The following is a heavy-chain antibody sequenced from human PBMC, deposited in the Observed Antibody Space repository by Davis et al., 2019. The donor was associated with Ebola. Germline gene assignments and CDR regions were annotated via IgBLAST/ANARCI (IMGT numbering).Heavy chain of an antibody. CDR1: GYSFTNYW. V-gene: IGHV5-51*01. J-gene: IGHJ3*02. D-gene: IGHD3-22*01. Sequence: GSLKISCKGSGYSFTNYWIGWVRQMPGKGLEWMGIIYPGDSDTRYSPSFQGQVTISADKSISTAYLQWSSLKASDTAMYYCARPGYYYDSSGYHRGAFDIWGQGTMVTVSS. CDR3: ARPGYYYDSSGYHRGAFDI. CDR2: IYPGDSDT.